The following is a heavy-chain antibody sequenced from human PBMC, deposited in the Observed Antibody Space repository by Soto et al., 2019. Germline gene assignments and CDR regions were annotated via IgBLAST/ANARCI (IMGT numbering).Heavy chain of an antibody. CDR2: ISNDGSNK. D-gene: IGHD3-9*01. J-gene: IGHJ4*02. V-gene: IGHV3-30*03. CDR1: GFTFSGYG. CDR3: ARDKGVRYFDWSPGGPFDY. Sequence: GSLRLSCAASGFTFSGYGMHWVRQAPGKGLEWVAVISNDGSNKYYADSVKGRFTISRDNAKNTLYLQMNSPRAEDTAVYYCARDKGVRYFDWSPGGPFDYWGQGTLVTVSS.